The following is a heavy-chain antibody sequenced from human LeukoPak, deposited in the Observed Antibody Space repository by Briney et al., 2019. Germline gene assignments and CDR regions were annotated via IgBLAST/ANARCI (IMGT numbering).Heavy chain of an antibody. V-gene: IGHV3-7*01. CDR2: IKQDGHEK. CDR1: GFTFASYW. CDR3: ARASGNSGTYYGYHYFYMDV. D-gene: IGHD1-26*01. Sequence: GSLRLSCAASGFTFASYWMSWVRQAPGKGLEWVANIKQDGHEKYYADSLKGRFTISRDNAKKSLYLQMNSLRAEDTAVYFCARASGNSGTYYGYHYFYMDVWGKGTAVTVSS. J-gene: IGHJ6*03.